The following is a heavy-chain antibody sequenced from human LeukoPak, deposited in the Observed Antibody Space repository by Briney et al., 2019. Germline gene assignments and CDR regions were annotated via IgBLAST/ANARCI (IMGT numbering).Heavy chain of an antibody. CDR2: IYHSGST. CDR1: GGSISSGGYS. V-gene: IGHV4-30-2*01. CDR3: ARSSGYLDY. D-gene: IGHD2-15*01. Sequence: SETLSLTCAVSGGSISSGGYSWSWIRQPPGKGLEWIGYIYHSGSTYYNPSLKSRVTISVDRSKNQFSLKLSSVTAADTAVYYCARSSGYLDYWGQGTLVTVSS. J-gene: IGHJ4*02.